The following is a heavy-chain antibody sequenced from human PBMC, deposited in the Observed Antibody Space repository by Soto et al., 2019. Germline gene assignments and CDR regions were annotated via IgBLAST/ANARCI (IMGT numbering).Heavy chain of an antibody. CDR1: GFTFSNYW. CDR2: IKQDGTAQ. CDR3: GGSSGWPGVYDY. D-gene: IGHD6-19*01. J-gene: IGHJ4*02. Sequence: EVQLVESGGGLVQPGESLRLSCAASGFTFSNYWMTWVRQAPGKGLEWVVNIKQDGTAQYYVDSVKGRFTISRDNAKNSLYLQMNSLRAEDTAVYYCGGSSGWPGVYDYWGQGTLVAVSS. V-gene: IGHV3-7*05.